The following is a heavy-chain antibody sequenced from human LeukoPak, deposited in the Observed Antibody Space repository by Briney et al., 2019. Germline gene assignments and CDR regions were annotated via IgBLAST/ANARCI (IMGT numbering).Heavy chain of an antibody. J-gene: IGHJ5*02. CDR2: IYYSGST. CDR1: GGSISSSSYY. D-gene: IGHD3-10*01. Sequence: SETLSLTCTVSGGSISSSSYYWGWVRQPPGRGLEWLGYIYYSGSTYYNPSLKSRVTISVDTSKNQFSLKLSSVTAADTAVYYCARHRITMVRGGRNWFDPWGQGTLVTVSS. CDR3: ARHRITMVRGGRNWFDP. V-gene: IGHV4-39*01.